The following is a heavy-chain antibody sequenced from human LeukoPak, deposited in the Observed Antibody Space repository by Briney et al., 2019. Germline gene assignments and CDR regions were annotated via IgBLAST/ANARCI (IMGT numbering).Heavy chain of an antibody. D-gene: IGHD4-17*01. CDR3: AADRELYTLQFYGDYPDAFDI. J-gene: IGHJ3*02. CDR2: ISGSGGST. Sequence: GGSLRLSCAASGFTFSSYAMSWVRQAPGKGLEWVSAISGSGGSTYYADSVKGRFTISRDNSKNTLYLQMNSLRAEDTAVYYCAADRELYTLQFYGDYPDAFDIWGQGSMVTVSS. CDR1: GFTFSSYA. V-gene: IGHV3-23*01.